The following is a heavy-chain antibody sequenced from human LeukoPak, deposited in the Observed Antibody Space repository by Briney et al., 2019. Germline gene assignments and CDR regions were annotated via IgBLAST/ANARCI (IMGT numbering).Heavy chain of an antibody. J-gene: IGHJ3*02. V-gene: IGHV4-59*01. Sequence: PSETLSLTCTVSGGSISSYYWSWIRRPPGKGLEWIGYIYYSGSTNYNPSLKSRVTISVDTSKNQFSLKLSSVTAADTAVYYCARSDEGGWYQFRVGDAVDIWGQGTMVTVSS. CDR3: ARSDEGGWYQFRVGDAVDI. CDR1: GGSISSYY. CDR2: IYYSGST. D-gene: IGHD6-19*01.